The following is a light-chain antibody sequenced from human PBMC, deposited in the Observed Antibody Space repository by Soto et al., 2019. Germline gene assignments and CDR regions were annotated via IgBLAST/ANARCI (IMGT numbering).Light chain of an antibody. CDR2: EVN. CDR1: SRDVGGYNY. Sequence: QSALTQPPSASGSPGQSVTISRTGSSRDVGGYNYVSWYQQHPGKAPRLMIYEVNKRPSGVPDRFSGSRSGNTASLTVSGLQAEDEATYFCSSYAGSNNLLFGGGTKLTVL. CDR3: SSYAGSNNLL. J-gene: IGLJ2*01. V-gene: IGLV2-8*01.